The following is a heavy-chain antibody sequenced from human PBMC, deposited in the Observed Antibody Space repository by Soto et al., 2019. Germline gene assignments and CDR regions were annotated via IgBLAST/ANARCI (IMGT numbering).Heavy chain of an antibody. CDR3: ARKDSSGYSNWFDP. Sequence: EVQLVQSGAEVKQAGESLKISCKTSGYTFSRYWIAWVRQTPGRGLEWMGIIYHADSDTRYSPSFQGQVTISADKTTSTAYLHWNSLKASDSATYYCARKDSSGYSNWFDPWGQGTLVTVSS. V-gene: IGHV5-51*01. J-gene: IGHJ5*02. CDR1: GYTFSRYW. D-gene: IGHD3-22*01. CDR2: IYHADSDT.